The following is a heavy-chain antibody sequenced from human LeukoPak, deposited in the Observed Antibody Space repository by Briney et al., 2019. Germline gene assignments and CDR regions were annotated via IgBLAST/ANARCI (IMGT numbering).Heavy chain of an antibody. CDR1: GGSIRSSTYY. V-gene: IGHV4-39*01. Sequence: SETLSLTCTVSGGSIRSSTYYWGWIRQPPGKGLEWIGSIYYSGATNYNPSLKSRVTISVGTSKNQFSLKLSSVTAADTAVFYCARQDAYNRYYYYYMDVWGEGTTVTVSS. J-gene: IGHJ6*03. D-gene: IGHD5-24*01. CDR2: IYYSGAT. CDR3: ARQDAYNRYYYYYMDV.